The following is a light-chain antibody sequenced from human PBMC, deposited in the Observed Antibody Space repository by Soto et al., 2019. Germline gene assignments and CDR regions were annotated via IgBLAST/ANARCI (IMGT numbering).Light chain of an antibody. Sequence: EIVLTHSPGTLSLAPGERATLSCRASQSVSNNYLAWYQQKPGQAPRLLIYGASNRATGIPDRFSGGGSGTDFTLTISRLEPEDFAVYYCQQYGSSGTFGQGTKVDIK. J-gene: IGKJ1*01. CDR1: QSVSNNY. CDR3: QQYGSSGT. CDR2: GAS. V-gene: IGKV3-20*01.